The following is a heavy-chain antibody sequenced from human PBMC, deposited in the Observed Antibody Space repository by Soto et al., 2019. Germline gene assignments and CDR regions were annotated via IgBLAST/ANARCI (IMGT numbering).Heavy chain of an antibody. D-gene: IGHD2-21*02. CDR3: ARPLPGRYNWFDP. V-gene: IGHV4-38-2*01. J-gene: IGHJ5*02. Sequence: PSETLSLTCAVSGYSISSGYYWGWIRQPPGKGLEWIGSIYHSGSTYYNPSLKSRVTISVDTSTSTVYMELSRLRSEDTAVYYCARPLPGRYNWFDPWGQGTLVTSPQ. CDR2: IYHSGST. CDR1: GYSISSGYY.